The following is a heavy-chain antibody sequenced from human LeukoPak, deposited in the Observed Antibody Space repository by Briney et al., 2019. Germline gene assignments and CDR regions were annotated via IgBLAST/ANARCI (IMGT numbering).Heavy chain of an antibody. J-gene: IGHJ1*01. D-gene: IGHD6-13*01. Sequence: PSETLSLTCTVSGGSISSGGYYWSWIRQHPGKGLEWIGYIYYSGSTYYNPSLKSRVTISVDTSKNQFSLKLSSVTAADTAVYYCARSPGSSRWQAEYFQHWGQGTLVTVSS. CDR1: GGSISSGGYY. CDR3: ARSPGSSRWQAEYFQH. V-gene: IGHV4-31*03. CDR2: IYYSGST.